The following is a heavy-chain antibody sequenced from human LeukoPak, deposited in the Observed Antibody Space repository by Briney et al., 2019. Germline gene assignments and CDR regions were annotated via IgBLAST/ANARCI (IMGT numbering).Heavy chain of an antibody. J-gene: IGHJ5*02. CDR3: ARSPVAAAGSNWFDP. CDR2: TYYRSKWYN. D-gene: IGHD6-25*01. CDR1: GDIVASNSAA. Sequence: SQTLSLTCAISGDIVASNSAAWNWIRQSPSRGLEWLGRTYYRSKWYNEYEASVKSRITINPDTSKNQFSLQLNSVTPEDTAVYYCARSPVAAAGSNWFDPWGQGTLVTVSS. V-gene: IGHV6-1*01.